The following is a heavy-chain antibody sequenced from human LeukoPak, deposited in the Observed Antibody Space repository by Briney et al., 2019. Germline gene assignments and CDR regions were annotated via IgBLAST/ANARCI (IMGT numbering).Heavy chain of an antibody. J-gene: IGHJ4*02. CDR1: GFTFSSYS. V-gene: IGHV3-48*01. CDR2: ISSSSSTM. Sequence: GGSLRLSCAASGFTFSSYSMNWVRQAPGKGLEWVSYISSSSSTMYYADSVKGRFTISRDNAKNSLYLQMNSLRAEDTAVYYCARYYDFWSGLQYYFDYWGQGTLVTVSS. CDR3: ARYYDFWSGLQYYFDY. D-gene: IGHD3-3*01.